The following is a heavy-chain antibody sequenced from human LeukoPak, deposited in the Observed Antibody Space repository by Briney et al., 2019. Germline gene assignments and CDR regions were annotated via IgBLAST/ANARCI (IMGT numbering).Heavy chain of an antibody. CDR3: AKRPDCSTTNCFRFEY. CDR2: INGDGGDA. J-gene: IGHJ4*02. D-gene: IGHD2-2*01. CDR1: GFTFSTYA. Sequence: GGSLRLSCAASGFTFSTYATSWARQAPGQGLEGVSSINGDGGDAYYAESVKGRFTVSRDNSKNTLYLQMDSLRAEDTAVYYCAKRPDCSTTNCFRFEYWGQGTLVTVSS. V-gene: IGHV3-23*01.